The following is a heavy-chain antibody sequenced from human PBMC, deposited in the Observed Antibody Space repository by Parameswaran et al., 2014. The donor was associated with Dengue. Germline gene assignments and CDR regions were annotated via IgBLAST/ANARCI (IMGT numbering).Heavy chain of an antibody. Sequence: RWIRQPPGKGLEWIGEINHSGSTNYNPSLKSRVTISVDTSKNQFSLKLSSVTAADTAVYYCARDWSGYYWVRTPGDAFDIWGQGTMVTVSS. J-gene: IGHJ3*02. CDR2: INHSGST. V-gene: IGHV4-34*01. D-gene: IGHD3-3*01. CDR3: ARDWSGYYWVRTPGDAFDI.